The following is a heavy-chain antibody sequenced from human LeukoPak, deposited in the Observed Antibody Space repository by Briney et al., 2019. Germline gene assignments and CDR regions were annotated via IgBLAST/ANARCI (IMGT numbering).Heavy chain of an antibody. CDR3: ATETRGSYSEY. J-gene: IGHJ4*02. D-gene: IGHD1-26*01. Sequence: GGFLRLSCTASGFTFSSSGMNWVRQAPGKGLEWVALIRFDGSTQYYADSVKGRFTVSRDNSKNTLYLQMNSLRDEDTAVYYCATETRGSYSEYWGQGTLLTVSS. CDR2: IRFDGSTQ. V-gene: IGHV3-30*02. CDR1: GFTFSSSG.